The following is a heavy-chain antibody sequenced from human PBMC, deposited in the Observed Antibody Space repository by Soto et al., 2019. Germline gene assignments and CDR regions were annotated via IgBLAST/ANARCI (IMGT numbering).Heavy chain of an antibody. Sequence: QVQLVQSGAEVKKPGSSVKVSCKASGGTFSSYAISWVRQAPGQGLEWMGGIIPIFGTANYAQKFQGRVTVTAEESTSTAYVELSSMRSEDTAVYYCARDPVNYDSSGYHGWGQGTLVTVSS. V-gene: IGHV1-69*12. CDR3: ARDPVNYDSSGYHG. CDR1: GGTFSSYA. CDR2: IIPIFGTA. D-gene: IGHD3-22*01. J-gene: IGHJ4*02.